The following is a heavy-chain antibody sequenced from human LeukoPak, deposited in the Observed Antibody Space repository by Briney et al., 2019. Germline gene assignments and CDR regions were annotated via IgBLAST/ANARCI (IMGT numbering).Heavy chain of an antibody. J-gene: IGHJ4*02. Sequence: GESLKISCKGSGFSFTNYWIGWVRQMPGKGLEWMGIIYPGDSDTRYSPSFQSQVTISVDKYISTAYLQWSSLKASDTAMYYCARSWVAGYGTVLDYWGQGTLVSISS. CDR1: GFSFTNYW. CDR2: IYPGDSDT. D-gene: IGHD6-19*01. CDR3: ARSWVAGYGTVLDY. V-gene: IGHV5-51*01.